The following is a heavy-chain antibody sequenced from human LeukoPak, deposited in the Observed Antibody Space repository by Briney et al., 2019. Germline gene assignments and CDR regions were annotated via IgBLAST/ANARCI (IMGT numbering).Heavy chain of an antibody. Sequence: ASVKISCKASGGTFSSYAISWVRQAPGQGLEWMGGVIPIFATANYAQKFQGRVTITADEFTSTAYMELSSLRSEDTAVYYCAREAALYSGSYYLLDYWGQGTLVTVSS. CDR1: GGTFSSYA. D-gene: IGHD1-26*01. J-gene: IGHJ4*02. V-gene: IGHV1-69*13. CDR2: VIPIFATA. CDR3: AREAALYSGSYYLLDY.